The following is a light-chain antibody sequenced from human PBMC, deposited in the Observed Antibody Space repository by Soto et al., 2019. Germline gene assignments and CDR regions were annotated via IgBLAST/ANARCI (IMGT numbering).Light chain of an antibody. Sequence: QFVLTQPPSASGTPGQRITISCSGSTSNIESHPVNWSQQVPGAAPKLLITTNNQRPSGVPDRFSGSKSGASASLAISGRQSEDEATYYCSTWDDSRNGVFGTGTNVTVL. CDR3: STWDDSRNGV. V-gene: IGLV1-44*01. CDR2: TNN. J-gene: IGLJ1*01. CDR1: TSNIESHP.